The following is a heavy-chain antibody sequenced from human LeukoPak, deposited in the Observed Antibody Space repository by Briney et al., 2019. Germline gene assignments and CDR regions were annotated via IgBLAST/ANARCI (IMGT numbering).Heavy chain of an antibody. CDR1: GFTFSDYY. CDR3: ARAKTSMVRGEDYYYYYMDV. V-gene: IGHV3-11*04. J-gene: IGHJ6*03. D-gene: IGHD3-10*01. CDR2: ISSSGSTI. Sequence: PGGSLRLSCAASGFTFSDYYMSWIRQAPGKGLEWVSYISSSGSTIYYAESVKGRFTISRDNAKNSLYLQMNSLRAEDTAVYYCARAKTSMVRGEDYYYYYMDVWGKGTTVTVSS.